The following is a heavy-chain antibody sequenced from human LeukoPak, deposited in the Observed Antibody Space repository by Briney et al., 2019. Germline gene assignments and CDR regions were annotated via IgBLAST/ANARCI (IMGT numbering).Heavy chain of an antibody. J-gene: IGHJ4*02. CDR3: ARESPLLYYYDRSGYGPFDY. D-gene: IGHD3-22*01. Sequence: ASGRVSCTASGGTVSRYVVSWGRRAPGQRLGWRGGLVPIFGAANYAQKFQGRVTIPTDESTSTAYMELSSLRSEDTAVYDCARESPLLYYYDRSGYGPFDYWGQGPLVTVSS. V-gene: IGHV1-69*05. CDR1: GGTVSRYV. CDR2: LVPIFGAA.